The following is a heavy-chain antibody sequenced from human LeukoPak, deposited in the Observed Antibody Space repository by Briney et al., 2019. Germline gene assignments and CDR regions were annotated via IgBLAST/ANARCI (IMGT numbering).Heavy chain of an antibody. J-gene: IGHJ4*02. CDR1: GFTVSSNY. Sequence: PGRSLRLSCAASGFTVSSNYMSWVRQAPGKGLEWVSVIYSGGSTYYAASVKGRFTISRDNSQNTLYLQMNSLRAEDTAVYYCARDLGYSRTFGYWGQGTLVTVSS. CDR3: ARDLGYSRTFGY. D-gene: IGHD6-13*01. CDR2: IYSGGST. V-gene: IGHV3-53*01.